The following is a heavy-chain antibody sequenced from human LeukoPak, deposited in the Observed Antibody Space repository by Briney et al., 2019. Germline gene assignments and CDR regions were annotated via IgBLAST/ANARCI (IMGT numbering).Heavy chain of an antibody. Sequence: PSETLSLTCTVSGGSISSYYRSWIRQPAGKGLEWIGRIYTSGSTNYNPSLKSRVTMSVDTSKNQFSLKLSSVTAADTAVYYCARETTLITILPHWFDPWGQGTLVTVSS. D-gene: IGHD3-3*01. CDR2: IYTSGST. V-gene: IGHV4-4*07. CDR1: GGSISSYY. CDR3: ARETTLITILPHWFDP. J-gene: IGHJ5*02.